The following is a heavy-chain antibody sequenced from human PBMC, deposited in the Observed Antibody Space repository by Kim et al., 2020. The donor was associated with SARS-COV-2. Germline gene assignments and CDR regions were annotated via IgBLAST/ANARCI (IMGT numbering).Heavy chain of an antibody. V-gene: IGHV4-59*01. CDR3: ARASVVRGVIIPDY. J-gene: IGHJ4*02. Sequence: PSRKSRVTISVDPSDNQFSLKLSSVTAAGTAVYYCARASVVRGVIIPDYWGQGTLVTVSS. D-gene: IGHD3-10*01.